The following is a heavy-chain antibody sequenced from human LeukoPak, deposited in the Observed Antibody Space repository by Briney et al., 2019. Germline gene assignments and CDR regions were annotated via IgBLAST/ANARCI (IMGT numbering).Heavy chain of an antibody. CDR1: GFTFTSSA. V-gene: IGHV1-58*01. CDR3: AAPTIYCSSTSCPPSEP. CDR2: IVVGSGNT. D-gene: IGHD2-2*01. J-gene: IGHJ5*02. Sequence: GASVKVSCKASGFTFTSSAVQWVRQARGQRLERIGWIVVGSGNTNYAQKFQERVTITRDMSTSTAYMELSSLRSEDTAVYYCAAPTIYCSSTSCPPSEPWGQGTLVTVSS.